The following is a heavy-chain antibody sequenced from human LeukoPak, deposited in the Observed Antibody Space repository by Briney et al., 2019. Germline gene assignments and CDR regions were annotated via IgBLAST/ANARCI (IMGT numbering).Heavy chain of an antibody. CDR3: ARDNSYLAAAGIRYDY. CDR1: GGTFSSYA. V-gene: IGHV1-69*13. CDR2: IIPIFGTA. D-gene: IGHD6-13*01. J-gene: IGHJ4*02. Sequence: SVKVSCKASGGTFSSYAISWVRQAPGQGLEWMGGIIPIFGTANYAQKFQGRVTITADESTSTAYMELSSLRSEDTAVYYCARDNSYLAAAGIRYDYWGQGTLVTVSS.